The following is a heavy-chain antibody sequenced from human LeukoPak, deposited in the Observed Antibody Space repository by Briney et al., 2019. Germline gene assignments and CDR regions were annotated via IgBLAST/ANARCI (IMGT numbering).Heavy chain of an antibody. Sequence: GGSLGLSCAASGFTFSSYAMSWVRQAPGKGLEWVSAISGSGGSTYYADSVKGRFTISRDNSKNTLYLQMNSLRAEDTAVYYCAKEPGYFSRTRYFDYWGQGTLVTVSS. CDR3: AKEPGYFSRTRYFDY. CDR1: GFTFSSYA. CDR2: ISGSGGST. V-gene: IGHV3-23*01. J-gene: IGHJ4*02. D-gene: IGHD2-2*01.